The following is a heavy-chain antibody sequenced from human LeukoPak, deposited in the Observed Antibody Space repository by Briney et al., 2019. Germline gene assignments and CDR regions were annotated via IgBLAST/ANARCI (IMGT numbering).Heavy chain of an antibody. CDR3: ARTTSMVRGVIIGIDY. D-gene: IGHD3-10*01. Sequence: GESLKISCKGSGYSFTSYWIGWVRQMPGKGLEWMGIIYPGDSDTRYSPSFQGQVTISADKSISTAYLQWSSLKASDTAMYYCARTTSMVRGVIIGIDYWGQGTLVTVSS. J-gene: IGHJ4*02. CDR1: GYSFTSYW. CDR2: IYPGDSDT. V-gene: IGHV5-51*01.